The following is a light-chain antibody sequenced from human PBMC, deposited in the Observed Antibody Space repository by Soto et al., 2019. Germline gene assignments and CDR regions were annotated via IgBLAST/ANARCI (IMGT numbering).Light chain of an antibody. CDR1: SSDVGVYNR. CDR3: SSYTSSNTYV. V-gene: IGLV2-18*02. Sequence: QSVLTQPPPVSGSPGQSVTISCTGTSSDVGVYNRVSWYQQPPGTAPKLMIYEVSHRPSGVPDRFSGSKSGNTASLTISGLQAEDEADYYCSSYTSSNTYVFGSGTKVTVL. J-gene: IGLJ1*01. CDR2: EVS.